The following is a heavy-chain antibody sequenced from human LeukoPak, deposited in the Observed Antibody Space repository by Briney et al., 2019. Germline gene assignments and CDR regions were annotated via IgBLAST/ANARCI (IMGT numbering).Heavy chain of an antibody. V-gene: IGHV3-38-3*01. J-gene: IGHJ6*03. CDR1: GFTVSSNE. Sequence: PGGSLRLSCAASGFTVSSNEMSWVRQAPGKGLEWVLSISGGGTYYADSRKGRFTISRENSKNTLYLQMNSLRAEDTAVNYCRYGAFITMIVVVISYYYYYMDVWGKGTTVTVSS. D-gene: IGHD3-22*01. CDR3: RYGAFITMIVVVISYYYYYMDV. CDR2: ISGGGT.